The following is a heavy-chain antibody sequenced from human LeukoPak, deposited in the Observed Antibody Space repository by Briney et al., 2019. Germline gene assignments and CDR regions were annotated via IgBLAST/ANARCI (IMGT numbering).Heavy chain of an antibody. Sequence: GGSLRLSCAASGFTFSTYAMTWVRQAPGKGLEWVSGISTSGDRTYYADSVKGRFTISRDNSKNTLYLQMNSLRAEDTAEYYCARSAVGTSCCTAVDYWGQGTLATVSS. CDR2: ISTSGDRT. J-gene: IGHJ4*02. CDR3: ARSAVGTSCCTAVDY. D-gene: IGHD1-26*01. V-gene: IGHV3-23*01. CDR1: GFTFSTYA.